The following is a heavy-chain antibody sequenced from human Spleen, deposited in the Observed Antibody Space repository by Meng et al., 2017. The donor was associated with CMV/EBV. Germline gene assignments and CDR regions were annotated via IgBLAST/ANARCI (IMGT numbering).Heavy chain of an antibody. Sequence: SRRSVHRISSYWNWLRQPPGKGLKWIGYIYNRESTNYNPSHESRVNISLDTSKNQFSLTLTSVTAADTALYFCARAEASYASNWFDPWGQGILVTVSS. D-gene: IGHD3-16*01. V-gene: IGHV4-61*01. CDR1: RRSVHRISSY. CDR3: ARAEASYASNWFDP. J-gene: IGHJ5*02. CDR2: IYNREST.